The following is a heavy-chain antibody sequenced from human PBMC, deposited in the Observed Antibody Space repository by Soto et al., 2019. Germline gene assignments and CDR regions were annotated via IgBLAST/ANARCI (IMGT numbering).Heavy chain of an antibody. J-gene: IGHJ3*02. CDR3: ARVVCTQNDYGGNSEVCAFDI. Sequence: GASVKVSCKASGGTFSSYAISWVRQAPGQGLEWMGGIIPIFGTANYAQKFQGRVTITADESTSTAYVELSSLRSEDTAVYYCARVVCTQNDYGGNSEVCAFDIWGQGTMVTVSS. CDR2: IIPIFGTA. D-gene: IGHD4-17*01. CDR1: GGTFSSYA. V-gene: IGHV1-69*13.